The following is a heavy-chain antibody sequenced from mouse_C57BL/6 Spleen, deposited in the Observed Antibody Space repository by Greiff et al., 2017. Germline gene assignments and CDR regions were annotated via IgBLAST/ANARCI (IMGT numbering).Heavy chain of an antibody. Sequence: DVKLVESGGGLVKPGGSLKLSCAASGFTFSDYGMHWVRQAPEKGLEWVAYISSGSSTIYYADTVKGRFTISRDNAKNTLFLQMTSLRSEDTAMXYCARTAAMDYGGQGTSVTVSS. CDR1: GFTFSDYG. J-gene: IGHJ4*01. CDR2: ISSGSSTI. V-gene: IGHV5-17*01. CDR3: ARTAAMDY. D-gene: IGHD3-1*01.